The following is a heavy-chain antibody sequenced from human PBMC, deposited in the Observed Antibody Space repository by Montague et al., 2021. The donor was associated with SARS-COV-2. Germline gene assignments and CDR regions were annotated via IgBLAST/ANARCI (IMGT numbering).Heavy chain of an antibody. D-gene: IGHD3-3*01. J-gene: IGHJ5*02. Sequence: SETRSLTCAVYGGSLSGYYWAWIRQTPAKGLEWIGEINHSGSTNYNPSLKSRLTISVDTSKNQFSLKLNSMTAADTAVYYCARGADYGFWSGFLRYECFDHWGLGTLVTVSS. CDR2: INHSGST. V-gene: IGHV4-34*01. CDR3: ARGADYGFWSGFLRYECFDH. CDR1: GGSLSGYY.